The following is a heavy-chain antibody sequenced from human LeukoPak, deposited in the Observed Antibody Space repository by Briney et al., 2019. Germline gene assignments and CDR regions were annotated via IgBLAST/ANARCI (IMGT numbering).Heavy chain of an antibody. CDR3: ARDGSYYDFWSGYHNWFDP. CDR2: IYYSGST. V-gene: IGHV4-59*01. Sequence: SSETLSLTCTVSGGSISSYYWSRIRQPPGKGLEWVGYIYYSGSTNYNPSLKSRVTISVDTSKNQFSLKLSSVTAADTAVYYCARDGSYYDFWSGYHNWFDPWGQGTLVTVSS. J-gene: IGHJ5*02. D-gene: IGHD3-3*01. CDR1: GGSISSYY.